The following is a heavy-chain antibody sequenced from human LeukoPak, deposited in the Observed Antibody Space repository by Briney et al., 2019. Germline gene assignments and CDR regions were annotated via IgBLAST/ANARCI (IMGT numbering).Heavy chain of an antibody. V-gene: IGHV4-59*08. CDR2: IYYSGST. Sequence: SETLSLTCTVSGGSITSYYWNWIRQPPGKGLEWIGYIYYSGSTNYNPSLKSRVTISVDTSKNQFSLKLGSVTAADTAVYYCARHRRDMDVWGQGTTVTVSS. J-gene: IGHJ6*02. CDR1: GGSITSYY. CDR3: ARHRRDMDV.